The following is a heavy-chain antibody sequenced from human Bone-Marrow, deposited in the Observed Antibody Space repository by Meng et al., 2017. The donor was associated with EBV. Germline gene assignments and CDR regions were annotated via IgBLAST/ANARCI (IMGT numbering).Heavy chain of an antibody. CDR3: ASYFQSSSSGHGFDY. CDR1: GYTFTSYA. Sequence: QVQLVQSGAEVKKPGASVTVSCXASGYTFTSYAMHWVRQAPGQRLEWMGWINAGNGNTKYSQKFQGRVTITRDTSASTAYMELSSLRSEDTAVYYCASYFQSSSSGHGFDYWGQGTLVTVSS. CDR2: INAGNGNT. D-gene: IGHD6-6*01. J-gene: IGHJ4*02. V-gene: IGHV1-3*01.